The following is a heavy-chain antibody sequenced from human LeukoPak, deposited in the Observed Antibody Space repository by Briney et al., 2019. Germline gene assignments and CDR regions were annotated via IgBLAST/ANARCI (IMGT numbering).Heavy chain of an antibody. Sequence: ASVKVSCKASGYTFTSYAMHWVRQAPGQRLEWMGWINAGNGNTKYSQKFQGRVTITRDTSASTAYMELSSLRSEDTAVYYCARLHKGNTAMVHFDYWGQGTLVTVSS. CDR2: INAGNGNT. CDR3: ARLHKGNTAMVHFDY. CDR1: GYTFTSYA. V-gene: IGHV1-3*01. J-gene: IGHJ4*02. D-gene: IGHD5-18*01.